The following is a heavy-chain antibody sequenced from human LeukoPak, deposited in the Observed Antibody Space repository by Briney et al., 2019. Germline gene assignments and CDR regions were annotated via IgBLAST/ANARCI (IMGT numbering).Heavy chain of an antibody. Sequence: SVTVSCKASGGTFSSYAISWVRQAPGQGLEWMGGIIPIFGTANYAQKFQGRVTITTDESTSTAYMELSSLRSEDTAVYYCARGPYSSSWFYYFDYWGQGTLVTVSS. CDR3: ARGPYSSSWFYYFDY. V-gene: IGHV1-69*05. D-gene: IGHD6-13*01. CDR2: IIPIFGTA. J-gene: IGHJ4*02. CDR1: GGTFSSYA.